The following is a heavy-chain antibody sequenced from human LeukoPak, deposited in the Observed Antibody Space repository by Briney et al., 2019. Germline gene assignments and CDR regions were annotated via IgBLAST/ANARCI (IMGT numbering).Heavy chain of an antibody. J-gene: IGHJ4*02. CDR2: INPNSGGT. Sequence: ASVKVSCKASGYTFTGYYIHWVRLAPGHGLEWLGWINPNSGGTNYAQKFQGRVSVTRDTSISTVYMDLSRLTYDDTAVYYCARDLATVATPYFDYWGQGTLVTVSS. V-gene: IGHV1-2*02. CDR1: GYTFTGYY. D-gene: IGHD4-23*01. CDR3: ARDLATVATPYFDY.